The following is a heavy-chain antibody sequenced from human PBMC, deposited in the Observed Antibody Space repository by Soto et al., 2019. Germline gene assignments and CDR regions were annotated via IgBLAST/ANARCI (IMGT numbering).Heavy chain of an antibody. Sequence: QVQLQESGPGLVKPSGTLSLTCGVSGGSISSSNWWSWVRQPPGKGLEWIGEIYHSGSTNYNPSLRSRVTISVDKSKNQCSLKLSSVTAADTAVYYCARNYCSSTSCSSYYFDYWGQGTLVTVSS. J-gene: IGHJ4*02. CDR2: IYHSGST. D-gene: IGHD2-2*01. V-gene: IGHV4-4*02. CDR3: ARNYCSSTSCSSYYFDY. CDR1: GGSISSSNW.